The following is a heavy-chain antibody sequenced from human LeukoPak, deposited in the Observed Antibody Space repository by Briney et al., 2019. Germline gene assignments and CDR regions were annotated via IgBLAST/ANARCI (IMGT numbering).Heavy chain of an antibody. Sequence: HPGGSLRLSCAASGFTFSRYGMSWVRQAPGKGLEWVSAISGSGGSTYYADSVKGRFTISRDNSKNTLYLQINSLRAEDTAVYYCAKDHLPGIVVADRDYWGQGTLSPSPQ. CDR2: ISGSGGST. CDR3: AKDHLPGIVVADRDY. J-gene: IGHJ4*02. V-gene: IGHV3-23*01. D-gene: IGHD6-19*01. CDR1: GFTFSRYG.